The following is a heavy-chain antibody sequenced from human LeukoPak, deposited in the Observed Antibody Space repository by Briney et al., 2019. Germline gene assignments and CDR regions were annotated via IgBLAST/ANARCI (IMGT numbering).Heavy chain of an antibody. J-gene: IGHJ3*01. Sequence: ASVKVSCKASGYTFTGYYMHWVRQAPGQGLEWMGWINPSGGSTSYAQKFQVRVTMTRDMSTSTVYMELSSLRSEDTAVYYCARGPSEYSSSSDTFDVWGQGTMVTVSS. CDR2: INPSGGST. CDR3: ARGPSEYSSSSDTFDV. V-gene: IGHV1-46*01. CDR1: GYTFTGYY. D-gene: IGHD6-6*01.